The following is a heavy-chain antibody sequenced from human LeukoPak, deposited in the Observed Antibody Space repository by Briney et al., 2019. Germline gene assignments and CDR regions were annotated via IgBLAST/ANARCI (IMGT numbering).Heavy chain of an antibody. J-gene: IGHJ4*02. CDR1: GYSISTGYY. D-gene: IGHD6-13*01. V-gene: IGHV4-38-2*02. CDR3: ARFEVEQQLHYFDY. Sequence: SETLSLTCTVSGYSISTGYYWDWIRQPPGKGLEWIGTFYHGGSTYYNPSLKSRVAISVDTSKNQFSLKLSSVTAADTAVYYCARFEVEQQLHYFDYWGQGTLVTVSS. CDR2: FYHGGST.